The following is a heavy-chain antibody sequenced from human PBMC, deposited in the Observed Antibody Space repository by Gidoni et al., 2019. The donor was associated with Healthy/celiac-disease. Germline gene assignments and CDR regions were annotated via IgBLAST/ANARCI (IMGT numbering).Heavy chain of an antibody. CDR2: IYYSGST. V-gene: IGHV4-59*12. J-gene: IGHJ6*02. CDR1: GCSISSYY. CDR3: AREGIAPAGTGDYYYYHGMDV. D-gene: IGHD6-13*01. Sequence: QVQLQESGPGLVKPSETLSLTCTVSGCSISSYYWSWIRQPPGKGLEWIGYIYYSGSTNYNPSLKSRVTISVDTSKNQFSLKLSSVTAADTAVYYCAREGIAPAGTGDYYYYHGMDVWGQGTTVTVSS.